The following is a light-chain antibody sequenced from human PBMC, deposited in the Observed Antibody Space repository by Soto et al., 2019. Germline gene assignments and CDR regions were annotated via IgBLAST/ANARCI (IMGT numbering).Light chain of an antibody. CDR1: SSDVGSYNR. CDR2: EVS. V-gene: IGLV2-18*02. Sequence: QSVLTQPPSVSGSPGQSVTICCTGTSSDVGSYNRVSWYQQPPGTAPKLMIYEVSNRPSGVPDRFSGSKSGNTASLTISGLQAEDEADYYCSSYTTSSTYVFGTGTKLTVL. J-gene: IGLJ1*01. CDR3: SSYTTSSTYV.